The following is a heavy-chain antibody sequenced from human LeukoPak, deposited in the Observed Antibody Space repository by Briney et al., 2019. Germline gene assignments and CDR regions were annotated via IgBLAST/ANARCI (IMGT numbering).Heavy chain of an antibody. V-gene: IGHV4-4*09. J-gene: IGHJ4*02. D-gene: IGHD4-17*01. Sequence: SETLSLTCTVSGGSISSYYWSWIRQPPGKGLEWIGYIYTSGSTNYNPSLKSRVTISVDTSKNQFSLKLSSVTAADTALYYCAKDDDGHHHGVDHWGQGTLVTVSS. CDR3: AKDDDGHHHGVDH. CDR2: IYTSGST. CDR1: GGSISSYY.